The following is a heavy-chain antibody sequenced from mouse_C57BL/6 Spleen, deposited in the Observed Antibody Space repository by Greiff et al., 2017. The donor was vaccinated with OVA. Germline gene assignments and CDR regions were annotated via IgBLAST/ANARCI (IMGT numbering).Heavy chain of an antibody. CDR3: ALAYYSNWYFDV. Sequence: VKLVESGAELVKPGASVKLSCKASGYTFTSYWMHWVKQRPGQGLEWIGMIHPNSGSTNYNEKFKSKATLTVDKSSSTAYMQLSSLTSEDSAVYYCALAYYSNWYFDVWGTGTTVTVSS. CDR2: IHPNSGST. V-gene: IGHV1-64*01. J-gene: IGHJ1*03. CDR1: GYTFTSYW. D-gene: IGHD2-5*01.